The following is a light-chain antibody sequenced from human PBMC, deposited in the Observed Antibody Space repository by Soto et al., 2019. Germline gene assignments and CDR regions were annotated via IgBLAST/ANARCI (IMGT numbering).Light chain of an antibody. J-gene: IGLJ3*02. Sequence: QSVLTQPASVSGSPGQSITISCTGTSSDIGAYNFVSWFQHHPGKAPKLMIYEVSNRPSGVSDRFSGSKSDNTASLTISGLQADDEADYYCTSFTSSNTWVFGGGTQLTVL. V-gene: IGLV2-14*01. CDR1: SSDIGAYNF. CDR3: TSFTSSNTWV. CDR2: EVS.